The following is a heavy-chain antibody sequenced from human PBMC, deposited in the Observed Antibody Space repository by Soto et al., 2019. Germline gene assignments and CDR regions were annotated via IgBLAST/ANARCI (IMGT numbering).Heavy chain of an antibody. J-gene: IGHJ1*01. D-gene: IGHD2-15*01. V-gene: IGHV4-34*01. Sequence: SETLPLTCAVYGGSFSGYYWSWIRQPPGKGLEWIGEINHSGSTNYNPSLKSRVTISVDTSKNQFSLKLSSVTAADTAVYYCARAAPRYCSGGSCYTGMPYWGQGTLVTVS. CDR3: ARAAPRYCSGGSCYTGMPY. CDR2: INHSGST. CDR1: GGSFSGYY.